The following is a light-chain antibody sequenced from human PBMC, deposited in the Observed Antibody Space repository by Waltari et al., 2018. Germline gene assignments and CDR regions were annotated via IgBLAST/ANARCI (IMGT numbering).Light chain of an antibody. Sequence: SYVLTQPPSVSVAPGKTASITCGGDNIGSKSVQWYKQKPGQAPVMVIYYDTDRPSGIPERFSASNSGNTATLTINRVEAGDEADYYCQMWDNYSDHPVLFGGGTKLTVL. CDR3: QMWDNYSDHPVL. CDR1: NIGSKS. V-gene: IGLV3-21*04. J-gene: IGLJ2*01. CDR2: YDT.